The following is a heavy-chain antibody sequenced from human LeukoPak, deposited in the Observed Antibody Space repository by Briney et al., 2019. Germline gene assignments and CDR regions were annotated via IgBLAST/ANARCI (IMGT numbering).Heavy chain of an antibody. J-gene: IGHJ4*02. V-gene: IGHV3-21*01. Sequence: PGGSLRLSCAASGYTFSSYSMNWVRQAPGKGLEWVSSISSSSSYIYYADSVKGRFTISRDNAKNSLYLQMNSLRAEDMAVYYCARRYSSGWYEDFYFDYWGQGTLVTVSS. D-gene: IGHD6-19*01. CDR1: GYTFSSYS. CDR2: ISSSSSYI. CDR3: ARRYSSGWYEDFYFDY.